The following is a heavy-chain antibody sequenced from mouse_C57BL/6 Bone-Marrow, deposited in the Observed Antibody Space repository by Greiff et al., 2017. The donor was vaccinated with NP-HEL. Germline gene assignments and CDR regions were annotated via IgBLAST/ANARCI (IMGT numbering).Heavy chain of an antibody. V-gene: IGHV1-81*01. CDR1: GYTFTSYG. J-gene: IGHJ1*03. D-gene: IGHD2-2*01. CDR2: IYPRSGNT. CDR3: ARCGYYWYFDV. Sequence: QVQLKQSGAELARPGASVKLSCKASGYTFTSYGISWVKQRTGQGLEWIGEIYPRSGNTYYTEKFKGKATLTADKSSSTAYMELRSLTSEDYAVYFCARCGYYWYFDVWGTGTTVTVSS.